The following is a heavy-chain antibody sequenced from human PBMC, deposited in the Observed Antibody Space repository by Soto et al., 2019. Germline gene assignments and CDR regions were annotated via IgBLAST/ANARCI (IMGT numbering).Heavy chain of an antibody. CDR3: ARGHSRIDYIWGSYRNDAFDI. Sequence: ASVKVSCKASVYTFTSSDINWVRQATGQGLEWMGWMNPNSGNTGYAQKFQGRVTMTRNTSISTAYMELSSLRSEDTAVYYCARGHSRIDYIWGSYRNDAFDIWGQGTMVTVSS. D-gene: IGHD3-16*02. V-gene: IGHV1-8*01. CDR1: VYTFTSSD. J-gene: IGHJ3*02. CDR2: MNPNSGNT.